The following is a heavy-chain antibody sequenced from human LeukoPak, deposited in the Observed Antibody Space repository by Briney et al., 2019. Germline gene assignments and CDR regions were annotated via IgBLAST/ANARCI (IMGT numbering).Heavy chain of an antibody. CDR1: GYTFTDYY. D-gene: IGHD3-3*01. CDR3: ATGYDFWSGYYRNKFDP. CDR2: VDPEDGET. Sequence: ASVKVSCKVSGYTFTDYYMHWVPQAPGKGLEWMGLVDPEDGETIYAEKFQGRVTITADTSTDTAYMELSSLRSEDTAVYYCATGYDFWSGYYRNKFDPWGQGTLVTVSS. J-gene: IGHJ5*02. V-gene: IGHV1-69-2*01.